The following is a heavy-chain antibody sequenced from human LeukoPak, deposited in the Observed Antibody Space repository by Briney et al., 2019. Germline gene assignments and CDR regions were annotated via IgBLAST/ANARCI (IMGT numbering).Heavy chain of an antibody. D-gene: IGHD2-15*01. CDR1: GGTFSSYA. V-gene: IGHV1-69*01. CDR3: ARDGCSGGSCYSEGYYFDY. J-gene: IGHJ4*02. CDR2: IIPIFGTA. Sequence: SVKVSCKASGGTFSSYAISWGRQAPGQGLEWMGGIIPIFGTANYAQKFQGRVTITADESTSTAYMELSSLRSEDTAVYYCARDGCSGGSCYSEGYYFDYWGQGTLVTVS.